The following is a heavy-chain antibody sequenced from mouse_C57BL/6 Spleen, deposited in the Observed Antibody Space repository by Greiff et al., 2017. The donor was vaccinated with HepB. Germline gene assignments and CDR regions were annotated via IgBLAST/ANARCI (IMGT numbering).Heavy chain of an antibody. CDR1: GFTFSDYG. Sequence: EVHLVESGGGLVKPGGSLKLSCAASGFTFSDYGMHWVRQAPEKGLEWVAYISSGSSTIYYADTVKGRFTISRDNAKNTLFLQMTSLRSEDTAMYYCARDYVSSYDWFAYWGQGTLVTVSA. CDR2: ISSGSSTI. V-gene: IGHV5-17*01. J-gene: IGHJ3*01. D-gene: IGHD1-1*01. CDR3: ARDYVSSYDWFAY.